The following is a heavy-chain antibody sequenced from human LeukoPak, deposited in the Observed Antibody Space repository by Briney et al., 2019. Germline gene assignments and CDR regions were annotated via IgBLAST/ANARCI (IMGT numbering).Heavy chain of an antibody. J-gene: IGHJ5*02. V-gene: IGHV4-34*01. CDR1: GGSFSGYY. Sequence: SETLSLTCAVYGGSFSGYYWSWIRQPPGKGLEWIREINHSGSTNYNPSLKSRVTISVDTSKNQFSLKLSSVTAADTAVYYCARGRRVVVPAASGVWFDPWGQGTLVTVSS. CDR3: ARGRRVVVPAASGVWFDP. CDR2: INHSGST. D-gene: IGHD2-2*01.